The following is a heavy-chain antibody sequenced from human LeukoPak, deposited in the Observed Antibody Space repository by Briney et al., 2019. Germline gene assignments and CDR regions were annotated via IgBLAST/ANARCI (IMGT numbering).Heavy chain of an antibody. CDR3: TRGEPDCAGDCPYWYLDL. V-gene: IGHV3-64*01. CDR2: VSGNGGRT. Sequence: GGSLRLSCAASGFTFSTSAMHWGRQAPGKGLEYVSAVSGNGGRTYYANSVKGRFIISRDNSKNTVFLQMGSLRTEDMAVYYCTRGEPDCAGDCPYWYLDLWGRGTLVTVSS. J-gene: IGHJ2*01. D-gene: IGHD2-21*02. CDR1: GFTFSTSA.